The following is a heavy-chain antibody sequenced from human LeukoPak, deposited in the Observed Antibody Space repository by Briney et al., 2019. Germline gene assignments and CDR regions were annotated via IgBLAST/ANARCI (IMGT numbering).Heavy chain of an antibody. Sequence: PGGSLRLSCAASGFTFSNAWMSWVRQAPGKGLEWVGRIKSKTDGGTTDYAAPVKGRFTISRDNSKNTLYLQMNSLRAEDTAVYYCARANYDILTGYSTNYYYYMDVWGKGTTVTISS. D-gene: IGHD3-9*01. J-gene: IGHJ6*03. CDR3: ARANYDILTGYSTNYYYYMDV. CDR2: IKSKTDGGTT. V-gene: IGHV3-15*01. CDR1: GFTFSNAW.